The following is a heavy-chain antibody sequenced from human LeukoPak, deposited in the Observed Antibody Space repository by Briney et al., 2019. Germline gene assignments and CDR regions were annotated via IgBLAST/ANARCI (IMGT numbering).Heavy chain of an antibody. CDR1: GFSFRNSW. CDR2: ISGSGGST. CDR3: AKGHSGSYLYYFDY. V-gene: IGHV3-23*01. Sequence: GGSLRLSCAASGFSFRNSWMSWVRQAPGKGLEWVSAISGSGGSTYYADSVKGRFTISRDNSKNTLYLQMNSLRAEDTAVYYCAKGHSGSYLYYFDYWGQGTLVTVSS. D-gene: IGHD1-26*01. J-gene: IGHJ4*02.